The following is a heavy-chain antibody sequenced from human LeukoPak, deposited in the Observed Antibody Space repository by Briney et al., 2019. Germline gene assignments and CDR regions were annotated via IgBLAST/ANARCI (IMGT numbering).Heavy chain of an antibody. CDR1: GYTFSGYY. V-gene: IGHV1-2*02. CDR2: INPNSGGT. J-gene: IGHJ1*01. Sequence: ASVKVSCKCSGYTFSGYYMHWLRQPPGQGLEWMGCINPNSGGTNYAQKFHGRVNTTRNTSIRTDYMELSRLTSDDTAVYYCAREGSTVNFQDWGQGTLVTVSS. CDR3: AREGSTVNFQD. D-gene: IGHD1-26*01.